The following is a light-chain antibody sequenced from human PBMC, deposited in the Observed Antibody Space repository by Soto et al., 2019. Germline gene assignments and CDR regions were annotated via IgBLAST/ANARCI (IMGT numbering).Light chain of an antibody. V-gene: IGLV2-14*03. J-gene: IGLJ1*01. CDR1: SRDVGAYDY. CDR2: YVD. Sequence: QSALTQPASVSGSPGQSITISCTGTSRDVGAYDYVSWYLQYPDKAPQLLIYYVDHRPSGVSSRFSGSKSGNTAPLTISGLQAEDEGDYYCCSYADRSIYFFGTGTKVTVL. CDR3: CSYADRSIYF.